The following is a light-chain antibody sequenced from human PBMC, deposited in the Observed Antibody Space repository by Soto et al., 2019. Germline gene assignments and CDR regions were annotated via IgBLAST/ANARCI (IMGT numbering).Light chain of an antibody. CDR2: KAS. CDR1: QSINNW. V-gene: IGKV1-5*03. J-gene: IGKJ1*01. CDR3: QQYDNYWT. Sequence: DIQMTQSPSPLSASVGDRVTITGRASQSINNWLAWYQQKPGKAPKLLIYKASNLDIGVPSRFSGSGSGTEFTLTISSLQPDDFATYYCQQYDNYWTFGQGTKVDIK.